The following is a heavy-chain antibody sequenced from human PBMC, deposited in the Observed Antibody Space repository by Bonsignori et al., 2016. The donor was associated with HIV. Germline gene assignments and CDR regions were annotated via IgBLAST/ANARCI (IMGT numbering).Heavy chain of an antibody. D-gene: IGHD6-19*01. J-gene: IGHJ3*02. V-gene: IGHV4-4*07. CDR1: GGSISSYY. Sequence: SETLSLTCTVSGGSISSYYWSWIRQPAGKGLEWIGRIYTSGSTNYNPSLKSRVTMSVDTSKNQFSLKLSSVTAADTAVYYCARDRIAVAGTKAFDIWGQGTMVTVSS. CDR2: IYTSGST. CDR3: ARDRIAVAGTKAFDI.